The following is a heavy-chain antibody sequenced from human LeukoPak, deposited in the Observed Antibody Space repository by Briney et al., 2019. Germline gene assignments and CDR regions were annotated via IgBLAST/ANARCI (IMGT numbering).Heavy chain of an antibody. CDR2: ISYDGSNK. J-gene: IGHJ4*02. CDR3: AKDLIRYSYGSIDY. V-gene: IGHV3-30*18. Sequence: GALRLSCAASGFTFSSYGMHWVRQAPGKGLEWVAVISYDGSNKYYADSVKGRFTISRDNSKNTLYLQMNSLRAEDTAVYYCAKDLIRYSYGSIDYWGQGTLVTVSS. CDR1: GFTFSSYG. D-gene: IGHD5-18*01.